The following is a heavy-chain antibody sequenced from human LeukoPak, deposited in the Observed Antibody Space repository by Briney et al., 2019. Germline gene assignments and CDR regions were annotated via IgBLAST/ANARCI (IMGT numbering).Heavy chain of an antibody. D-gene: IGHD3-22*01. J-gene: IGHJ4*02. V-gene: IGHV1-69*06. CDR3: AREAGYYDSSGLYY. Sequence: SVKVSCKASGGTFSSYAISWVRQAPGQGLEWMGGIIPIFGTANYAQKSQGRVTITADKSTSTAYMELSRLRSDDTAVYYCAREAGYYDSSGLYYWGQGTLVTVSS. CDR2: IIPIFGTA. CDR1: GGTFSSYA.